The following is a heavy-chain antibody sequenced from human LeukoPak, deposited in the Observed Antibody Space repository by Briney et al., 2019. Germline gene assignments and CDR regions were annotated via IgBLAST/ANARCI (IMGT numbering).Heavy chain of an antibody. CDR2: INHSGST. CDR3: AREDSRSGYAHGDY. J-gene: IGHJ4*02. Sequence: SETLSLTCTVSGGSISGNNNYWGWIRQPPGKGLEWIGEINHSGSTNYNPSLKSRVTISVDTSKNQFSLKLSSVTAADTAVYYCAREDSRSGYAHGDYWGQGTLVTVSS. D-gene: IGHD5-12*01. CDR1: GGSISGNNNY. V-gene: IGHV4-39*07.